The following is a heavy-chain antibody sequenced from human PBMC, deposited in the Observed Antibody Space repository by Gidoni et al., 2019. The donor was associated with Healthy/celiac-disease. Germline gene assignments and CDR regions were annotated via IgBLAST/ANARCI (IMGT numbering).Heavy chain of an antibody. J-gene: IGHJ4*02. Sequence: EVQLVESGGGLVKPGGSLSLSCAASGFTFSSYWMHWVRQAPGKWLVWVSRINSDGSSTSYADSVKGRFTISRDNAKNTLYLQMNSLRAEDTAVYYCVPITIFGVVIGYWGQGTLVTVSS. D-gene: IGHD3-3*01. CDR2: INSDGSST. CDR1: GFTFSSYW. V-gene: IGHV3-74*01. CDR3: VPITIFGVVIGY.